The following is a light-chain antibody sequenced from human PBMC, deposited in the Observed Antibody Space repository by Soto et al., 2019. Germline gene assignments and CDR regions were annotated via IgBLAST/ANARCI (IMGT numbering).Light chain of an antibody. J-gene: IGKJ1*01. CDR1: QNISSY. CDR2: DVS. V-gene: IGKV3-20*01. CDR3: QQYGSSPWT. Sequence: ELVLTQSPATLSLSPGKRATLPCRASQNISSYLIWYQQKPGQAPRLLIYDVSNRATGIPARFSGSGSGTDFTLTISRLEPEDFAVYYCQQYGSSPWTFGQGTKVDIK.